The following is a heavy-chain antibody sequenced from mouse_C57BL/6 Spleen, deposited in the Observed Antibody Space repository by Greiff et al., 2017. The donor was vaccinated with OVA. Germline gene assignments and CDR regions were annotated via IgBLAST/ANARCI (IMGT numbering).Heavy chain of an antibody. J-gene: IGHJ4*01. Sequence: VQLQQSGPVLVKPGASVKMSCKASGYTFTDYYMNWVKQSHGKSLEWIGVINPYNGGTSYNQKFKGKATLTVDKSSSTAYMELNSLTSEDSAVYYCARGIKAHYYAMDYWGQGTSVTVSS. D-gene: IGHD2-4*01. CDR3: ARGIKAHYYAMDY. CDR2: INPYNGGT. CDR1: GYTFTDYY. V-gene: IGHV1-19*01.